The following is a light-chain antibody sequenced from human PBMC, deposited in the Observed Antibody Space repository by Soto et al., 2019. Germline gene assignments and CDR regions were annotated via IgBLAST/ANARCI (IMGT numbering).Light chain of an antibody. CDR3: AAWDGRLNGVL. J-gene: IGLJ2*01. V-gene: IGLV1-44*01. Sequence: QSVLTQPPSASGTPGQRVTISCSGSRSNIGSNTVNWYQQLPGTAPKVLIYSNNQRPSGVPDRFSGSRSGTSASLAISGLQSGDEADYYCAAWDGRLNGVLFGGGTKLTVL. CDR1: RSNIGSNT. CDR2: SNN.